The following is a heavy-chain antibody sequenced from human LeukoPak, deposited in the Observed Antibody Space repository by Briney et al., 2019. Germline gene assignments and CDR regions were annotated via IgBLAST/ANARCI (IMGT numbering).Heavy chain of an antibody. Sequence: GGSLRLSCAASGFTVSSNYMSWVRQAPGKGLEWVSVIYTGETTYYADFVKGRFTISRDNSKNTLYLQMNNLRAEDTAVYYCAKRGSSYWYFDLWGRGTLVTVSS. J-gene: IGHJ2*01. CDR2: IYTGETT. CDR3: AKRGSSYWYFDL. V-gene: IGHV3-53*01. D-gene: IGHD3-16*01. CDR1: GFTVSSNY.